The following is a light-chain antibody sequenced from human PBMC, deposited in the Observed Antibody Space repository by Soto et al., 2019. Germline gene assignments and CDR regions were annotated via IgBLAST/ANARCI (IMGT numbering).Light chain of an antibody. J-gene: IGLJ1*01. CDR1: SSDVGAYDY. Sequence: QSALTQPASVSGSPGQSIIISCIGTSSDVGAYDYVSWYQHHPGKAPKLMIYDVSNRPSGVSNRFSGSKSGNTASLTISGLLAEDEADYYCSSHTSTSTPPYVFGTGTKLTVL. V-gene: IGLV2-14*03. CDR3: SSHTSTSTPPYV. CDR2: DVS.